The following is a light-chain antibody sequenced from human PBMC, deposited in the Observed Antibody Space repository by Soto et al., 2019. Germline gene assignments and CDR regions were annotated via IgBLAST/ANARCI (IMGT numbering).Light chain of an antibody. CDR2: GAS. V-gene: IGKV3-15*01. Sequence: EIVMTQSRATLSVSPGETGTLSCRASQSVSNNVAWYQQKPGQAPRLLILGASTRATGIPARFSGSGSGTEFTLSISSLQSEDFAVYYCQQYNNWPLTFGQGTRLEI. CDR3: QQYNNWPLT. CDR1: QSVSNN. J-gene: IGKJ5*01.